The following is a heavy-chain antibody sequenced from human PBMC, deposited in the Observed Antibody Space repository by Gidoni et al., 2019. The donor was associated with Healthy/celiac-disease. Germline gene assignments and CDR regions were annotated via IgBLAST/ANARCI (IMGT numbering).Heavy chain of an antibody. J-gene: IGHJ4*02. CDR3: ARGWVIVGATNFDY. CDR2: IYYRGST. V-gene: IGHV4-61*01. D-gene: IGHD1-26*01. CDR1: GGSVSRGSYY. Sequence: QVQLQESGPGLVKPSETLSLTCTVSGGSVSRGSYYWSLIRQPPGKGLEWIGYIYYRGSTNYNPSLKSRVTISVDTSKNQFSLKLSSVTAADTAVYYCARGWVIVGATNFDYWGQGTLVTVSS.